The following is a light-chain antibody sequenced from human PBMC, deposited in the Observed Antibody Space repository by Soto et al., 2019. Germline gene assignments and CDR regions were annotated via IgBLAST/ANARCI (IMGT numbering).Light chain of an antibody. Sequence: DIQMTQSPSSLSASVGDRVTITCQASQDISSYLNWFQQKPGKAPKLLIYHASDLERGVPSRFSGSGSGTDFTFTISSLQPEDIATYYCQQYANLPTFGQGTRLEIQ. J-gene: IGKJ5*01. CDR2: HAS. CDR1: QDISSY. V-gene: IGKV1-33*01. CDR3: QQYANLPT.